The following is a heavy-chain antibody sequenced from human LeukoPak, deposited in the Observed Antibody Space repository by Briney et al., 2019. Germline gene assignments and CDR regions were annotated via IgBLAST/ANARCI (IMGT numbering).Heavy chain of an antibody. D-gene: IGHD1-26*01. CDR3: ARGHSGSYSYYYYYYMDV. Sequence: PSETLSLTCTVSGGSISSSSYYWIWIRQPAGKGLEWIGRIYTSGSTNYNPSLKSRVTISVDTSKNQFSLKLSSVTAADTAVYYCARGHSGSYSYYYYYYMDVWGKGTTVTISS. J-gene: IGHJ6*03. CDR2: IYTSGST. V-gene: IGHV4-61*02. CDR1: GGSISSSSYY.